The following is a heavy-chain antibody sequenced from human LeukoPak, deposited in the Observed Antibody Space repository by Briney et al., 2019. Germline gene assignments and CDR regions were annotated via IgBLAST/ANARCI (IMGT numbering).Heavy chain of an antibody. CDR2: ISYDGRNK. CDR1: GFTFSNYA. CDR3: ARGQFRLHSYDGSTFDY. V-gene: IGHV3-30*04. Sequence: GGSLRLSCAASGFTFSNYAMQWVRQAPGKGLEWVAVISYDGRNKQYADSAKGRFTISRDNSKNTLYLQTNSLRAEDTAVYYCARGQFRLHSYDGSTFDYWGQGTLVSVSS. J-gene: IGHJ4*02. D-gene: IGHD3-22*01.